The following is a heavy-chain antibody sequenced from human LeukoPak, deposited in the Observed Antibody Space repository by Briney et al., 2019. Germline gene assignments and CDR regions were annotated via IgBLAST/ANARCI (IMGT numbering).Heavy chain of an antibody. Sequence: PSETLSLTCTVSDGSISNYYWSWIRQPPGKGLEWIGHIYYSGSTKYNPSLKSRVTISVDTSKNQFSLKLSSVTAADTAVYYCARPTVGATSVDYWGQGTLVTVSS. CDR1: DGSISNYY. V-gene: IGHV4-59*08. CDR2: IYYSGST. CDR3: ARPTVGATSVDY. D-gene: IGHD1-26*01. J-gene: IGHJ4*02.